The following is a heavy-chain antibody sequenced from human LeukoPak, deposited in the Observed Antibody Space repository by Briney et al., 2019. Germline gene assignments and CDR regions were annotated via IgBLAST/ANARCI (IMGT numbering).Heavy chain of an antibody. D-gene: IGHD3-9*01. CDR2: IIPILGIA. J-gene: IGHJ4*02. Sequence: GASVKVSCKASGGTFSSYAISWVRQAPGRGLEWMGRIIPILGIANYAQKFQGRVTITADKSTSTAYMELSSLRSEDTAVYYCARSYDILTGYYVLRHWGQGTLVTVSS. CDR3: ARSYDILTGYYVLRH. V-gene: IGHV1-69*04. CDR1: GGTFSSYA.